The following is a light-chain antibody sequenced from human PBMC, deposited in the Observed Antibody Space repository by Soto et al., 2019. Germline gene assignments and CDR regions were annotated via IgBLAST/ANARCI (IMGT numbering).Light chain of an antibody. CDR3: QQYGGSPGT. CDR2: GAS. CDR1: QSVSSNQ. J-gene: IGKJ1*01. Sequence: EFVLTPSPGTLSLSPGERATLSCRTSQSVSSNQLAWYQQKPGQAPRLLIYGASSRTTGIPDRFSGSGSGTNFTLTISRLGTEDFAVYYCQQYGGSPGTFGQGTKVDIK. V-gene: IGKV3-20*01.